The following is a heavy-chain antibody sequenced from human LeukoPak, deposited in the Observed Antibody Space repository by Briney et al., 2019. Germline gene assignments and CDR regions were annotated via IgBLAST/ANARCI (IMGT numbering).Heavy chain of an antibody. CDR1: GYTCTSYG. Sequence: ASVKVSCKASGYTCTSYGISWVRQAPGQGLEWMGWISAYNGNTNYAQKLQGRVTMTTDTSTSTAYMELRSLRSDDTAVYYCARERRYDFWSGYFYFDYWGQGTLVTVSS. CDR2: ISAYNGNT. CDR3: ARERRYDFWSGYFYFDY. D-gene: IGHD3-3*01. V-gene: IGHV1-18*01. J-gene: IGHJ4*02.